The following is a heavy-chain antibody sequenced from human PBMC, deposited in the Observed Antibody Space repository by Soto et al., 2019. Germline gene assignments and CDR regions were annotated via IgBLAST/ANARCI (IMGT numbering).Heavy chain of an antibody. D-gene: IGHD1-26*01. J-gene: IGHJ5*02. CDR3: ARHRHPRGTVGATSPLDP. CDR2: HYSGGST. Sequence: GWSLRLSCAISGFSVSSNYLSWVRQAPGKGLEWVSVHYSGGSTYYADSVQGRFTISRDKSNNTLYLQMRRVRAEDTAVYFCARHRHPRGTVGATSPLDPWGQGTQVTVSS. V-gene: IGHV3-53*01. CDR1: GFSVSSNY.